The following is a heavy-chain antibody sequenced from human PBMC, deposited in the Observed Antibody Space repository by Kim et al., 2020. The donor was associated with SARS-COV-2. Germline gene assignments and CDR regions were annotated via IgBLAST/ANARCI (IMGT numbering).Heavy chain of an antibody. Sequence: GGSLRLSCAASGFTFSSYAMSWVRQAPGKGLEWVSAISGSGGSTYYADSVKGRFTISRDNSKNTLYLQMNSLRAEDTAVYYCARNARNVDYDYVWGSYRLQHWGQGTLVTVSS. CDR2: ISGSGGST. J-gene: IGHJ1*01. D-gene: IGHD3-16*02. CDR3: ARNARNVDYDYVWGSYRLQH. V-gene: IGHV3-23*01. CDR1: GFTFSSYA.